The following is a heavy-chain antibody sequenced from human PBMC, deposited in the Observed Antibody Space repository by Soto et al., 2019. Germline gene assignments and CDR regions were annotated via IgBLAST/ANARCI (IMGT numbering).Heavy chain of an antibody. J-gene: IGHJ4*02. D-gene: IGHD2-21*01. CDR3: ARGQGVINFDS. Sequence: PAETLSLTCTFSGDSLDSYSLHWIRLPAGKGLEWIGRVYTRGTTNYNTSNKSRDLITVDACKKKFSLELRSVTAADTAVYYCARGQGVINFDSWGQGTLVTVSS. V-gene: IGHV4-4*07. CDR2: VYTRGTT. CDR1: GDSLDSYS.